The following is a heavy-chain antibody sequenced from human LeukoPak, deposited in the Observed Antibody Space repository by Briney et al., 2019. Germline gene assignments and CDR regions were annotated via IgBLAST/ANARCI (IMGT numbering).Heavy chain of an antibody. CDR1: GYTFTTYA. CDR2: INTNTGNP. D-gene: IGHD2-15*01. Sequence: GASVKVSCKASGYTFTTYAMNWVRQAPGQRLEWMGWINTNTGNPTYAQGFTGRFVFSLDTSVSTADLQIYSLQSEDTAVYYCARARGCSGGNCYSEYWGQGTLVTVAS. CDR3: ARARGCSGGNCYSEY. J-gene: IGHJ4*02. V-gene: IGHV7-4-1*01.